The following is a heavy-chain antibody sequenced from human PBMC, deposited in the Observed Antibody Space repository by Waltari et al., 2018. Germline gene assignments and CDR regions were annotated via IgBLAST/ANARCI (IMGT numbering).Heavy chain of an antibody. CDR3: AKVSGSIRDRRGSPPGDY. J-gene: IGHJ4*02. V-gene: IGHV3-30*18. D-gene: IGHD3-10*01. CDR1: GFTSSSYG. CDR2: ISYDGSNK. Sequence: QVHLVESGGGVVQPGRALRLSCAASGFTSSSYGMHWVRQAPGKGLEWVALISYDGSNKYYADSVKGRFTISRDNSKNTLYLQMSSLRAEDTAVYYCAKVSGSIRDRRGSPPGDYWGQGTLVTVSS.